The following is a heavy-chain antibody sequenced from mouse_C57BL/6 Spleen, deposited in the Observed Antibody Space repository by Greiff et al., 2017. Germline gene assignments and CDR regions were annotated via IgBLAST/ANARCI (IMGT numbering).Heavy chain of an antibody. CDR1: GYTFTSYW. V-gene: IGHV1-61*01. Sequence: QVQLQQPGAELVRPGSSVKLSCKASGYTFTSYWMDWVKQRPGQGLEWIGNIYPSDSETHYNQKFKDKATLTVDKSSSTAYMQLSSLTSEDSAVYYCAREGAYYSNYGSFDYWGQGTTLTVSS. CDR3: AREGAYYSNYGSFDY. CDR2: IYPSDSET. D-gene: IGHD2-5*01. J-gene: IGHJ2*01.